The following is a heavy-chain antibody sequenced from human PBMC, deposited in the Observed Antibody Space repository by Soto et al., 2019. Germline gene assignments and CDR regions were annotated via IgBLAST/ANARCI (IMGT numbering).Heavy chain of an antibody. Sequence: GGSLRLSCAASGFTFSEHYMDWVRQAPGKGLEWIGRTRSKANSYTREYAASVKGRFTISRDDSKNSVHLQMNSLKTEDTALYYCTRVSYFHSSTYCADYWGQGTLVTVSS. D-gene: IGHD3-22*01. CDR1: GFTFSEHY. CDR3: TRVSYFHSSTYCADY. CDR2: TRSKANSYTR. V-gene: IGHV3-72*01. J-gene: IGHJ4*02.